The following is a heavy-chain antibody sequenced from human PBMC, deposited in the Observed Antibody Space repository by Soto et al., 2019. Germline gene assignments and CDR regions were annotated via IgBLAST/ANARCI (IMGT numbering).Heavy chain of an antibody. J-gene: IGHJ4*02. CDR1: GYTFTSYY. V-gene: IGHV1-46*01. D-gene: IGHD1-1*01. Sequence: ASVKVSCKASGYTFTSYYMHWVRQAPGQGLEWMGIINPSGGSTSYAQKFQGRVTMTRDTSTSTVYMELSSLRSEDTAVYYCAYIPVPRDVYNPLFDYWGQGTLVTVSS. CDR3: AYIPVPRDVYNPLFDY. CDR2: INPSGGST.